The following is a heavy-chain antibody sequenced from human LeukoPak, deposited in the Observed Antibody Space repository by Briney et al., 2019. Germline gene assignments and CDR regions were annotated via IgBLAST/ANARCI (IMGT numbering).Heavy chain of an antibody. D-gene: IGHD2-15*01. V-gene: IGHV4-31*03. CDR3: ARVNVVAATPSDFDY. Sequence: TSQTLSLTCTVSGGSISSGGYYWSWIRQHPGKGLEWIGYIYYSGSTYYNPSLKSRVTISVDTSKNQFSLKLSSVAAADTAVYYCARVNVVAATPSDFDYWGQGTLVTVSS. CDR1: GGSISSGGYY. J-gene: IGHJ4*02. CDR2: IYYSGST.